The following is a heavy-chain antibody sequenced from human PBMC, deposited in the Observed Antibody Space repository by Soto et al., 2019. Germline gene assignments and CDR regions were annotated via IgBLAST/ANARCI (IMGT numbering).Heavy chain of an antibody. Sequence: APVKVSFQSSGYPFNTYYLHWVRQAPGQGLEWMGMIHPSGGGSTYAQKFLGRVTMTMDSSTSTVFMELTSLRSADTAVYYCARGGHIAVVTDSFDSWGQGTLVTVS. CDR2: IHPSGGGS. D-gene: IGHD2-21*02. J-gene: IGHJ4*02. CDR3: ARGGHIAVVTDSFDS. CDR1: GYPFNTYY. V-gene: IGHV1-46*02.